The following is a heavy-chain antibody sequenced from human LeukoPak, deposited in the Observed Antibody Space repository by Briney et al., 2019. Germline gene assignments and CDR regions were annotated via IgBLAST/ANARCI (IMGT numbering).Heavy chain of an antibody. CDR2: ISGSGGST. J-gene: IGHJ4*02. CDR1: GFTLSSYA. CDR3: AKDTLVVPAATPDY. D-gene: IGHD2-2*01. V-gene: IGHV3-23*01. Sequence: GGSLRLSCAASGFTLSSYAMSWVRPAPGKGLEGVSAISGSGGSTYYADSVKGRFTNSRDNSKNTLYLQMNSLRAEDTAVYYCAKDTLVVPAATPDYWGQGTLVTVSS.